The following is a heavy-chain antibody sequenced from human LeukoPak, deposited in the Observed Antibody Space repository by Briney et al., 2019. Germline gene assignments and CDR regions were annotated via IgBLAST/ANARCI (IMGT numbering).Heavy chain of an antibody. Sequence: SEALSLTCTVSGGSVSGHYWGWIRQPPGKGPEWIGRVYYRGSTSYNPSLASRVTLSVATSKNQFSLNLTSVTAADTAVYYCARDLPGTSFFDYWGRGTLVTVSS. J-gene: IGHJ4*02. CDR3: ARDLPGTSFFDY. CDR1: GGSVSGHY. CDR2: VYYRGST. V-gene: IGHV4-59*02. D-gene: IGHD2-2*01.